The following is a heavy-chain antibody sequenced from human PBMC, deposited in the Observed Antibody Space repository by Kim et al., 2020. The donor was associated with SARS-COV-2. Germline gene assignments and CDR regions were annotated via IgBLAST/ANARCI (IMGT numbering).Heavy chain of an antibody. CDR2: IKSNTDGGTT. J-gene: IGHJ4*02. V-gene: IGHV3-15*01. D-gene: IGHD2-15*01. Sequence: GGSLRLSCAASGFTFSNAWMTWVRQAPGKGLEWVGRIKSNTDGGTTDYAAHVKGRFSISRDDTKNKLYMQMNSVKTEATDGYYCGRGSTDYWGQGTLVTV. CDR1: GFTFSNAW. CDR3: GRGSTDY.